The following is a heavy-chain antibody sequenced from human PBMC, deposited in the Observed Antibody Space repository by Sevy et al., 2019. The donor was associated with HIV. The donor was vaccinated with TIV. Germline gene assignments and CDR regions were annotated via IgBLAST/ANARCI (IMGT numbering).Heavy chain of an antibody. Sequence: GGSLRLSCVASGFSLDNYWMNWVRQAPGKGLEWVANINQDGSMKYYVDSVRGRFTISRDNARNLVFLQMSSLRVDDSALYYCVKAIAEDDSFWGQGTLVTVSS. CDR1: GFSLDNYW. CDR3: VKAIAEDDSF. V-gene: IGHV3-7*01. D-gene: IGHD6-13*01. CDR2: INQDGSMK. J-gene: IGHJ4*02.